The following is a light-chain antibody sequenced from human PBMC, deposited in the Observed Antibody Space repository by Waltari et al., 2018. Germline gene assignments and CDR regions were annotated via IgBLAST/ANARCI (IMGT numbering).Light chain of an antibody. CDR3: QAWDSGVAGV. V-gene: IGLV3-1*01. CDR1: ELDKKY. Sequence: SYDLIQSPSVSVSPGQTATFPRPGDELDKKYVCWYQQKPGQSPVLVIYEDVRRPSEIPQRFSGSNSGNTATLTISGTQPMDEADYYCQAWDSGVAGVFGTGTKVTVL. CDR2: EDV. J-gene: IGLJ1*01.